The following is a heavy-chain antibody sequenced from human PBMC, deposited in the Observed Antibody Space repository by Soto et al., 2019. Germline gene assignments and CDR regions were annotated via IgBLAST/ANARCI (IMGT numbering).Heavy chain of an antibody. CDR3: AKGALGSSSWYDFDY. V-gene: IGHV3-23*01. Sequence: EVQLLESGGGLVQPGGSLRLSCAASGFTFNNYAMNWVRQAPGKGLGWVSSISGSGGSTYYADSVKGRFTISRDNSKNTLYLQMNSLRAEDTAVYYCAKGALGSSSWYDFDYWGQGTPVTVSS. CDR2: ISGSGGST. D-gene: IGHD6-13*01. J-gene: IGHJ4*02. CDR1: GFTFNNYA.